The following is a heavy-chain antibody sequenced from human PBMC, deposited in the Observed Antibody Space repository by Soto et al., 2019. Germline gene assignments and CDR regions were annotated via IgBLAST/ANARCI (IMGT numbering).Heavy chain of an antibody. Sequence: AETLSPTFTVSFGSISSSIYYWCWIRQPPWNGLQWMGSIYYSWSTYYNPSLKRRFTMAAETSKNHISLKLSSVTAEETAVYYCARLSSRGVIMYWGQGTLVTVSS. D-gene: IGHD3-10*01. V-gene: IGHV4-39*01. J-gene: IGHJ4*02. CDR1: FGSISSSIYY. CDR3: ARLSSRGVIMY. CDR2: IYYSWST.